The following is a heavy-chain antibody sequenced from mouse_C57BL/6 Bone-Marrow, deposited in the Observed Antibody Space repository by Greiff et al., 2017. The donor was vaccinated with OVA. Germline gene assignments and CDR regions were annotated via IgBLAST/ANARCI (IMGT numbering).Heavy chain of an antibody. CDR2: IDPSDSYT. V-gene: IGHV1-69*01. Sequence: QVKLQQPGAELVMPGASVKLSCKASGYTFTSYWMHWVKQRPGQGLEWIGEIDPSDSYTNYNQKFKGKSTLTVDKSSSTAYMQLSSLTSEDSAVYFCARGGSTVVATRYFDVWGTGTTVTVSS. J-gene: IGHJ1*03. CDR1: GYTFTSYW. CDR3: ARGGSTVVATRYFDV. D-gene: IGHD1-1*01.